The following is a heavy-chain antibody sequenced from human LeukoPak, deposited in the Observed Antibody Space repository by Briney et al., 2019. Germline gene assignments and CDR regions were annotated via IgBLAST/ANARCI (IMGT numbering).Heavy chain of an antibody. CDR2: INHSGST. J-gene: IGHJ5*02. Sequence: SQTLSLTCAVSGGSISSGGYYWSWIRQPPGKGLEWIGEINHSGSTNYNPSLKSRVTISVDTSKNQFSLKLSSVTAADTAVYYCARAPYGSGSYKPWGQGTLVTVSS. V-gene: IGHV4-30-2*01. CDR1: GGSISSGGYY. CDR3: ARAPYGSGSYKP. D-gene: IGHD3-10*01.